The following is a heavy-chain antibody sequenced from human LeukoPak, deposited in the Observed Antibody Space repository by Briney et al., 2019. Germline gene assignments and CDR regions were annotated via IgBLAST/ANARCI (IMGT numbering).Heavy chain of an antibody. CDR2: IYYSGST. CDR3: ARGRLPAAGHFDY. J-gene: IGHJ4*02. D-gene: IGHD6-13*01. Sequence: SETLSLTCTLSGGSISTYYWSWIRQPPGKGLEWIGYIYYSGSTNYNPSLKSRVTISVDTSKNQFSLRLRSVTAADTAVYYCARGRLPAAGHFDYWGQGILVTVSS. CDR1: GGSISTYY. V-gene: IGHV4-59*01.